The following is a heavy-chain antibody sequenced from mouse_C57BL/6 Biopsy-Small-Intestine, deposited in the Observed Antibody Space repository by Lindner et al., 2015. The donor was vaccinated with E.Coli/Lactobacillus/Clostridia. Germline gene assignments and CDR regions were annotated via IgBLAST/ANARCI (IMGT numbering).Heavy chain of an antibody. CDR1: GYTFNDYW. CDR3: AREGFFFPAWFAY. CDR2: INPSSDYT. V-gene: IGHV1-7*01. J-gene: IGHJ3*01. Sequence: VQLQESGAELAKPGASVRLSCKASGYTFNDYWMHWVKQRPGQGLEWIGYINPSSDYTKYNQKFKDKATLTADKSSSTAYMQLNNLTYEDSAVYYCAREGFFFPAWFAYWGQGDSGHCLC.